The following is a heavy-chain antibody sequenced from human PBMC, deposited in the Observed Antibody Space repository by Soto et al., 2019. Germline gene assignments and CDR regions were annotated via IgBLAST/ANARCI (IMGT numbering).Heavy chain of an antibody. CDR3: VKGGSGWYPFDY. CDR2: ISGGGLNT. CDR1: GLSFSNYA. D-gene: IGHD6-19*01. Sequence: GGSLRLSCAASGLSFSNYAMSWVRQAPGNGLEWISGISGGGLNTHYADSVKGRFTISRDNSNNTLYLQMSNVRAGDTAVYYCVKGGSGWYPFDYWGQGTLVTVSS. V-gene: IGHV3-23*01. J-gene: IGHJ4*02.